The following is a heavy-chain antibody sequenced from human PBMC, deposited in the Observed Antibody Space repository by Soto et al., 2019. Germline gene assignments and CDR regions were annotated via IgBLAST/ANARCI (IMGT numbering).Heavy chain of an antibody. V-gene: IGHV4-31*03. CDR3: ARAQRDIVVVVAATYLFDP. D-gene: IGHD2-15*01. CDR1: GGSISSGGYY. Sequence: QVQLQESGPGLVKPSQTLSLTCTVSGGSISSGGYYWSWIRQHPGKGLEWIGYIYYSGSTYYNPSLKSRVTISVDTSKNQFSLKLSAVTAADTAVYYCARAQRDIVVVVAATYLFDPWGQGTLVTVSS. CDR2: IYYSGST. J-gene: IGHJ5*02.